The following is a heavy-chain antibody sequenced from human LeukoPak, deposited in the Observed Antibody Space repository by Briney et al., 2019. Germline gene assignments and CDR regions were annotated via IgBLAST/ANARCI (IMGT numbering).Heavy chain of an antibody. CDR3: ARARGCGGDCYSDY. V-gene: IGHV4-39*07. D-gene: IGHD2-21*02. Sequence: SETLSLTCTVSGGSISSSSYYWGWIRQPPGKGLEWIGSIYYSGSTNYNPSLKSRVTISVDTSKNQFSLKLSSVTAADTAVYYCARARGCGGDCYSDYWGQGTLVTVSS. CDR2: IYYSGST. J-gene: IGHJ4*02. CDR1: GGSISSSSYY.